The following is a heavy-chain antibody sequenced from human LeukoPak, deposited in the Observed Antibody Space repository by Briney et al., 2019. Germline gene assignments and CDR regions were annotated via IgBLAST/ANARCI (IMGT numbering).Heavy chain of an antibody. Sequence: GGSLRLSCAASGFTFSSYDMHWVRQAPGKGLEWVALISYDGSNKYYADSVKGRFTISRDNSKNTLYLQVNSVRAEDTAVYYCAKRYSSAWDFDYWGQGTLVTASS. J-gene: IGHJ4*02. CDR3: AKRYSSAWDFDY. CDR2: ISYDGSNK. V-gene: IGHV3-30*18. CDR1: GFTFSSYD. D-gene: IGHD6-19*01.